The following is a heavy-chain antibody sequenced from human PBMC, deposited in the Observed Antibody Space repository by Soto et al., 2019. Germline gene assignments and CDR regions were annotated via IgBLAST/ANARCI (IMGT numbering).Heavy chain of an antibody. D-gene: IGHD3-16*01. J-gene: IGHJ4*02. V-gene: IGHV3-21*01. CDR1: GFSFSYYS. CDR3: ARGGREITTHVEF. Sequence: EVQLVESGGGLVKPGGSLRLSCADSGFSFSYYSMNWIRQAPGQGLEWVSAISSNSAYIYYADSVKGRFTISRDNAKNSLYLQMNSLRADDTAVYYCARGGREITTHVEFWGQGTLVTVSS. CDR2: ISSNSAYI.